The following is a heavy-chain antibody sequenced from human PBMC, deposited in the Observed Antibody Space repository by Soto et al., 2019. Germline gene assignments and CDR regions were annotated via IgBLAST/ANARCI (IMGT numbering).Heavy chain of an antibody. CDR1: GFTFNNAW. D-gene: IGHD1-1*01. CDR2: VKTKNDGETT. Sequence: PGGSLRLSCAASGFTFNNAWMNWVRQAPGKGLERVGRVKTKNDGETTDYDAPAKSRFTISRDDSIKTLYLQMNILEIEDTAVYFCTSRIRTTNDYWGQGTLVTVSS. V-gene: IGHV3-15*07. J-gene: IGHJ4*02. CDR3: TSRIRTTNDY.